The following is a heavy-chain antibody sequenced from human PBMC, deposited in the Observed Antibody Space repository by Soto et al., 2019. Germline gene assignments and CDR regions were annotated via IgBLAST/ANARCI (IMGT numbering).Heavy chain of an antibody. CDR3: ARVFCGGNCYPNY. J-gene: IGHJ4*02. CDR1: GGSISSGGYY. CDR2: IYYSGST. Sequence: QVQLQESGPGLVKPSQTLSLTCTVSGGSISSGGYYWSWIRQHPGKGLEWIGYIYYSGSTYYNPSLTSRVTITLDTSKNQSSLKLSSVTAADTSVYYCARVFCGGNCYPNYWGQGTLVTVSS. V-gene: IGHV4-31*03. D-gene: IGHD2-21*02.